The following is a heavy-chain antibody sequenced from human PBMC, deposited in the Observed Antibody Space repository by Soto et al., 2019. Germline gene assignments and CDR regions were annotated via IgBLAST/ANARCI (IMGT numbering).Heavy chain of an antibody. D-gene: IGHD5-18*01. J-gene: IGHJ4*02. V-gene: IGHV3-73*02. CDR1: GFAFIDCA. Sequence: EVQLVESGGGLVQPGGSLKLSCAASGFAFIDCAVHWVRQASGKGLEWIGRVRGKRGNDGTAYAASVKGRFTISRDDSKTTTYLQMNSLKIEDMAVYYCTRRRDWTAVDPLDYWGQGTLVTVSS. CDR2: VRGKRGNDGT. CDR3: TRRRDWTAVDPLDY.